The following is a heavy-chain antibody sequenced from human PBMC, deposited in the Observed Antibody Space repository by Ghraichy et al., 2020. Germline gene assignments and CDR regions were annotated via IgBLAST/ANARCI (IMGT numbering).Heavy chain of an antibody. J-gene: IGHJ3*01. V-gene: IGHV3-7*03. D-gene: IGHD3-3*01. Sequence: GGSLRLSCAASGFSLSSYWMAWVRQAPGKGLEWVANIKRDGSDIHYLDSVKDRFTISRDNAKNSLYLQMSSLRGKDTAVYYCVRDWTYTNSGLFYDVYDFWGQGTMVTVSS. CDR2: IKRDGSDI. CDR1: GFSLSSYW. CDR3: VRDWTYTNSGLFYDVYDF.